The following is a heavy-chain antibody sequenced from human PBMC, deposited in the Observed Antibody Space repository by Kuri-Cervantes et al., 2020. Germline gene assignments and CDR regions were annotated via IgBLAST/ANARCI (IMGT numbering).Heavy chain of an antibody. CDR3: ARDSGVWFGDYYYGMDV. CDR2: ISSSSYI. D-gene: IGHD3-10*01. CDR1: GFTFSSYS. Sequence: GGSLRLSCAASGFTFSSYSMNWVRQAPGKGLEWVSSISSSSYIYYADSVKGRFTISRDNAKNSLYLQMNSLRAEDTAVYYCARDSGVWFGDYYYGMDVWGQGTTVTVSS. V-gene: IGHV3-21*01. J-gene: IGHJ6*02.